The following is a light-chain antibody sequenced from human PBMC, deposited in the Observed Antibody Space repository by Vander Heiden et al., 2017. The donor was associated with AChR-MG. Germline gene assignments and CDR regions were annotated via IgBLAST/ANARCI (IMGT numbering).Light chain of an antibody. CDR1: QGGSSSY. CDR3: QQYGSSPPYT. V-gene: IGKV3-20*01. Sequence: IVLTQSPGTLSLSPGERATLPCRASQGGSSSYLAWYQQKPGQAPRLLIYGASSRATGIPDRFSGSGSGTDFTLTISRLEPEDFAVYYCQQYGSSPPYTFGQGTKLEIK. J-gene: IGKJ2*01. CDR2: GAS.